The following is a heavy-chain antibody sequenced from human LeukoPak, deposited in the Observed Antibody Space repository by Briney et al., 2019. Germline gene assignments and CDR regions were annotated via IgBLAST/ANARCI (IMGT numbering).Heavy chain of an antibody. CDR1: GFTFSTHV. V-gene: IGHV3-23*01. CDR2: INAGGDET. J-gene: IGHJ4*02. Sequence: GGSLRLSCAASGFTFSTHVMTWVRQAPGKGLEWVSTINAGGDETHYTDSVRGRFTIFRDNSKSTVYLQMNSLRADDTAVYYCAKEGYYNFVDWGQGTLVPVSS. CDR3: AKEGYYNFVD. D-gene: IGHD1-1*01.